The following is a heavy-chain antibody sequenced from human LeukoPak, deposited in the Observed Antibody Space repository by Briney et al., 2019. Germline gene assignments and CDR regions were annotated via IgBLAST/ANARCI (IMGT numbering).Heavy chain of an antibody. D-gene: IGHD3-16*02. V-gene: IGHV3-23*01. J-gene: IGHJ3*02. CDR2: ISCSGGST. CDR1: GFTFSSYA. Sequence: RALRLSCAASGFTFSSYAMSWVRQAPGKGLEWVSAISCSGGSTYYADSVKGRFTISRDNSKNTLYRQMNSLRAEDTAVYYCAKDTVGGLSVEAFDIWGQGTMVTVSS. CDR3: AKDTVGGLSVEAFDI.